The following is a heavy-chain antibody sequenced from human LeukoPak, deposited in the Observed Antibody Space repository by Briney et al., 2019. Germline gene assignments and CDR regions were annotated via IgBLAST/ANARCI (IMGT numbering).Heavy chain of an antibody. V-gene: IGHV3-66*01. Sequence: PGGSLRLSCAASGFTFSNNYMNWVRQAPGKGLEWVSVIHSGGRTYYADSVKGRFTISRDNAKNSLYLQMNSLRDEDTAVYYCARDLVALYYFDYWGQGTLVTVSS. D-gene: IGHD2-8*02. CDR1: GFTFSNNY. J-gene: IGHJ4*02. CDR2: IHSGGRT. CDR3: ARDLVALYYFDY.